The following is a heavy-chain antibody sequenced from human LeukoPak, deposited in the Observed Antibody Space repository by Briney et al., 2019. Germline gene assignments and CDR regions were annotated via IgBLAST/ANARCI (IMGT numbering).Heavy chain of an antibody. Sequence: SSETLSLTCTVSGGSISSSSYYWGWIRQPPGKGLEWIGSIYYSGSTYYNPSLKSRVTISVDTSKNQFSLKLSSVTAADTAVYYCARVLDSSGHNGDYWGQGTLVTVSS. J-gene: IGHJ4*02. CDR3: ARVLDSSGHNGDY. D-gene: IGHD3-22*01. CDR2: IYYSGST. CDR1: GGSISSSSYY. V-gene: IGHV4-39*07.